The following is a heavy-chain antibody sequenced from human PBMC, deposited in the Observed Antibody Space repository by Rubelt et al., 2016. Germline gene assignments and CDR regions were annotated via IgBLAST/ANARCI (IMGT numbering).Heavy chain of an antibody. CDR1: GYTFTSYA. D-gene: IGHD5-18*01. V-gene: IGHV1-3*01. Sequence: QVQLVPSGAEVKKPGASVKVSCKAAGYTFTSYAMHWVRQAPGQRIEWMGWTNAGTGNPKYSQKFQGRVTSTRETSARTAYMELSSLRSEDAAGYYCARSKDTAMVTDADWYFDLWGRGTLVTVSS. J-gene: IGHJ2*01. CDR3: ARSKDTAMVTDADWYFDL. CDR2: TNAGTGNP.